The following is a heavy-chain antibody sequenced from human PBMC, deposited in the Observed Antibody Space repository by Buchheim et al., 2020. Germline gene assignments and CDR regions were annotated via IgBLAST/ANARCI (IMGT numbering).Heavy chain of an antibody. CDR3: AREMASNYATYYYGMDV. CDR2: IWYDGSNK. J-gene: IGHJ6*02. Sequence: VQLVESGGGVVQPGRSLRLSCAASGFTFSSYGMHWVRQAPGKGLEWVAVIWYDGSNKYYADSVKGRFTISRDNSKNTLYLQMNSLRAEDTAVYYCAREMASNYATYYYGMDVWGQGTT. D-gene: IGHD4-11*01. V-gene: IGHV3-33*01. CDR1: GFTFSSYG.